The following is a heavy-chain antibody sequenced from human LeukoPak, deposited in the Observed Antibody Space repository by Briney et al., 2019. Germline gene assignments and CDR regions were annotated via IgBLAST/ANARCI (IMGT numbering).Heavy chain of an antibody. D-gene: IGHD2-2*01. V-gene: IGHV3-21*01. CDR3: ARGGMGTNSQEYFYYGMDV. Sequence: GGSLRLSCAAAGFSFATYSMNWVRQTPGKGLEWVSSISRTSSYIYYADSVKGRFTLSRDNGKNSLYLQMNSLRAEDTAVYYCARGGMGTNSQEYFYYGMDVWGQGTTVTVSS. CDR2: ISRTSSYI. J-gene: IGHJ6*02. CDR1: GFSFATYS.